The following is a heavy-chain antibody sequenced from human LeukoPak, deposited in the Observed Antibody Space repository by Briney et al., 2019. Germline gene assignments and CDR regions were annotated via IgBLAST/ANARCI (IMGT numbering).Heavy chain of an antibody. Sequence: ASVKVSCKASGYTFTSYDINWVRQTTGQGLEWMGWMNPNSGNTGYAQKFQGRVTITRDTSISTAYMELSSLRSEDTAVYYCARRGIGSLSLFDYWGQGTVVTVSS. CDR2: MNPNSGNT. CDR1: GYTFTSYD. D-gene: IGHD1-26*01. CDR3: ARRGIGSLSLFDY. J-gene: IGHJ4*02. V-gene: IGHV1-8*03.